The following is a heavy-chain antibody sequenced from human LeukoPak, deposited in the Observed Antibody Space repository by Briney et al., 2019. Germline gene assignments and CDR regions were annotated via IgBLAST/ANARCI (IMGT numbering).Heavy chain of an antibody. V-gene: IGHV3-30*03. D-gene: IGHD6-13*01. CDR1: GFTFSTYG. Sequence: GRSLRLSCAASGFTFSTYGTHWVRQAPGKGLEWVAVIAYDGKTTYYADSVKGRFTISRDNSKNTLYLQMNSLRAEDTAVYYCVRGIAAGHITAWFDPWGQGTLVTVSS. J-gene: IGHJ5*02. CDR3: VRGIAAGHITAWFDP. CDR2: IAYDGKTT.